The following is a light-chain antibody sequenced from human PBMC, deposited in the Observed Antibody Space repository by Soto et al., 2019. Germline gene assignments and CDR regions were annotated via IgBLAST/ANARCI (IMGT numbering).Light chain of an antibody. J-gene: IGLJ3*02. CDR3: AAWEDNRIGWV. CDR2: SNN. V-gene: IGLV1-47*02. CDR1: SSNIGSNN. Sequence: QSVLTQPPSASGTPGQRVTISCSGSSSNIGSNNVYWYQQLPGTAPKLLIYSNNQRPSGVPDRFSGSNSGTSASLAIRGLRSEDEADYHGAAWEDNRIGWVLAEGTRFTAL.